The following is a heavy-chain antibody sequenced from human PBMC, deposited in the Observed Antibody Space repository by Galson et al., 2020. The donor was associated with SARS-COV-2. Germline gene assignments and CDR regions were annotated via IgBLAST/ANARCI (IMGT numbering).Heavy chain of an antibody. Sequence: SVKVSCKASGGTFSSYAISWVRQAPGQGLEWMGGTIPIFGTANYAQKFQGRVTITADESTSTAYMELSSLRSEDTAVYYCALLLSGSYQSGSLWYFDYWGQGTLVTVSS. D-gene: IGHD3-10*01. V-gene: IGHV1-69*13. CDR3: ALLLSGSYQSGSLWYFDY. CDR1: GGTFSSYA. CDR2: TIPIFGTA. J-gene: IGHJ4*02.